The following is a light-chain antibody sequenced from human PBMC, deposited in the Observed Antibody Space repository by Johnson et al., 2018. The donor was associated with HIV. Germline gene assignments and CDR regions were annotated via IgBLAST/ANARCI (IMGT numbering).Light chain of an antibody. CDR3: ATWDSSLSAYV. Sequence: QLVLTQPPSVSAAPRQKVTISCSGSSSNIGKNYVSWYRHLPGTAPKLLIYDNDKRPSGIPDRFSASKSGSSATLGITCLQTGDEADYYCATWDSSLSAYVFGTGTKVTVL. CDR1: SSNIGKNY. J-gene: IGLJ1*01. CDR2: DND. V-gene: IGLV1-51*01.